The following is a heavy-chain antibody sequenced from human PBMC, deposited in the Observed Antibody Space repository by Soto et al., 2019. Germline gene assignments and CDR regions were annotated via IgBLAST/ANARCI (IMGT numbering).Heavy chain of an antibody. CDR1: GFTFSTYS. CDR3: VRENYYYGMDV. Sequence: GGSLRLSCAASGFTFSTYSMNWVRQAPGKGLEWVSYISSSSSTIFYTDSVKGRFTVSRDNAKNSLYLQMNSLGAEDTAVYYCVRENYYYGMDVWGQGTTVTVSS. V-gene: IGHV3-48*01. J-gene: IGHJ6*02. CDR2: ISSSSSTI.